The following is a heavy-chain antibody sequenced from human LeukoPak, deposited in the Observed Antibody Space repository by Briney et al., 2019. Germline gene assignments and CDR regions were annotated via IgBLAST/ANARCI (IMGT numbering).Heavy chain of an antibody. D-gene: IGHD3-9*01. V-gene: IGHV1-2*02. CDR3: ASIRYFDWSPFDY. J-gene: IGHJ4*02. CDR1: GYTFTSYD. CDR2: INPNSGGT. Sequence: ASVKVSCKASGYTFTSYDINWVRQATGQGLEWMGWINPNSGGTNYAQKFQGRVTMTRDTSISTAYMELSRLRSDDTAVYYCASIRYFDWSPFDYWGQGTLVTVSS.